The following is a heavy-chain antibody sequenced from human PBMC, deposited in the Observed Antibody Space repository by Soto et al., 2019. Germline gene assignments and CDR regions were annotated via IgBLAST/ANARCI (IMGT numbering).Heavy chain of an antibody. D-gene: IGHD5-12*01. CDR1: GGSLSGYY. CDR2: IKDGGRT. J-gene: IGHJ4*02. Sequence: QVQLQQWGAGLLKPSETLSLNCAVNGGSLSGYYWSWIRQPPGKGLEWIGEIKDGGRTNYSPSLKGPATISSDTPNNQFSLRLYSVTAADTGVDYCARGQEGVVATHWDQGTLVTVSS. V-gene: IGHV4-34*01. CDR3: ARGQEGVVATH.